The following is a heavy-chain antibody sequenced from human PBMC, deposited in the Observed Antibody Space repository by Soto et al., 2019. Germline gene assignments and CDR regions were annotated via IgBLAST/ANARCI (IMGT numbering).Heavy chain of an antibody. V-gene: IGHV4-4*02. CDR3: ARGRVTTVTKAYFDY. D-gene: IGHD4-17*01. CDR1: GGSISSSNW. Sequence: QVQLQESGPGLVKPSGTLSLTCAVSGGSISSSNWWSWVRQPPGKGLEWIGEIYHSGSTNYNPSLKSRVTISVDTSKNQFSLKLSSVTAADTAVYYCARGRVTTVTKAYFDYWGQGTLVTVSS. CDR2: IYHSGST. J-gene: IGHJ4*02.